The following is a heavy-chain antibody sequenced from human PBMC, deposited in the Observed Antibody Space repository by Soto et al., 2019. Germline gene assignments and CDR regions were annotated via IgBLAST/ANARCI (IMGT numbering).Heavy chain of an antibody. V-gene: IGHV3-23*01. J-gene: IGHJ4*02. CDR1: GFTFSSYA. Sequence: EVQLLESGGGLVQPGGSLRLSCAASGFTFSSYAMSWVRQAPGKGLEWVSAISGSGGSTYYADSVKGRFTISRDNSKNTLYLQMNSLRADDTAVHYCAKARADYYHSSGYPVDYWGQGTLVTVSS. CDR2: ISGSGGST. CDR3: AKARADYYHSSGYPVDY. D-gene: IGHD3-22*01.